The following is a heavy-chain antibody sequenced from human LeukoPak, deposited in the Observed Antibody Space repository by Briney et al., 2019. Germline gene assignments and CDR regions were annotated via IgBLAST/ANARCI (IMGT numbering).Heavy chain of an antibody. CDR1: GFTFSSYW. CDR2: IKQDGSEK. Sequence: GGSLRLSCAASGFTFSSYWMTWVRQAPGKGLEWVANIKQDGSEKYYVDSVKGRFTISRDNAKNSLYLQMNSLRAEDTAVYYCAKETAASDFDYWGQGTLVTVSS. J-gene: IGHJ4*02. V-gene: IGHV3-7*01. CDR3: AKETAASDFDY. D-gene: IGHD2-2*01.